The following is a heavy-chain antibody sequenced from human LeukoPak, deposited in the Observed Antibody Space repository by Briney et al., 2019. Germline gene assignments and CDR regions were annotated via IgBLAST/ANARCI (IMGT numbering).Heavy chain of an antibody. CDR2: VSWNSANI. Sequence: QPGGSLRLSCAASGFTFDDYAMHWVRQAPGKGLGWVSGVSWNSANIAYADSARGRFTICRDNAKNSLYLQMNSLRAEDMAFCYCAKGTSGYSSTWLDSWGQGALVTVSS. J-gene: IGHJ4*02. V-gene: IGHV3-9*03. D-gene: IGHD6-13*01. CDR3: AKGTSGYSSTWLDS. CDR1: GFTFDDYA.